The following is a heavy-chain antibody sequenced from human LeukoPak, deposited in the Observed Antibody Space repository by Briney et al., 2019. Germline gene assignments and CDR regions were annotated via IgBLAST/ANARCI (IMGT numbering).Heavy chain of an antibody. V-gene: IGHV3-23*01. D-gene: IGHD3-22*01. CDR3: AKGKEIVVAAIDY. CDR1: GFTFSSYA. J-gene: IGHJ4*02. Sequence: GRSLRLSCSASGFTFSSYAMSWVRQAPGKGLEWVSTISGSGGSTYYADSVKGRFTISRDNSKNTLYLQMNSLRAEDTAVYYCAKGKEIVVAAIDYWGQGTLVTVSS. CDR2: ISGSGGST.